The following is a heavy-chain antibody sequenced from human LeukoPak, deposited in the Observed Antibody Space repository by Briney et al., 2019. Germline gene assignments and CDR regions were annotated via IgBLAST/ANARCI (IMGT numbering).Heavy chain of an antibody. CDR3: AKGSYYDSSGSFYFDY. V-gene: IGHV3-23*01. Sequence: GGSLRLSCAASGFTFSSCAMSWVRQAPGKGLEWASGISGSGDNTYYADSVKGRFTISRDNSKNTLYVQVNSLGTEDTAAYYCAKGSYYDSSGSFYFDYWGQGTLVTVSS. J-gene: IGHJ4*02. CDR1: GFTFSSCA. D-gene: IGHD3-22*01. CDR2: ISGSGDNT.